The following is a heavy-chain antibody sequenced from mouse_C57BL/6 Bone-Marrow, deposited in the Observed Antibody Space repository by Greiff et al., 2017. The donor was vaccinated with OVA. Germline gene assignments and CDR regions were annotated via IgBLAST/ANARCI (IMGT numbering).Heavy chain of an antibody. Sequence: VQLQQSGAELAKPGASVQLSCKASGYTFTSYWMHWVKQRPGQGLEWIGYINPSSGYTKYHQKFKDKATLTADKSSSTAYMQLISLTYEDSAVYYCSRSEYYGPYFYYWGQGTTLTFAS. CDR2: INPSSGYT. V-gene: IGHV1-7*01. CDR3: SRSEYYGPYFYY. J-gene: IGHJ2*01. CDR1: GYTFTSYW. D-gene: IGHD1-2*01.